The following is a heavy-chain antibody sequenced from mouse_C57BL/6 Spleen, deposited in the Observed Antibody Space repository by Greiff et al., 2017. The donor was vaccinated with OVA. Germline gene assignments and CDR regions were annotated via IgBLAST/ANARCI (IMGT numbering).Heavy chain of an antibody. Sequence: EVQLQQSGPELVKPGASVKISCKASGYTFTDYYMNWVKQSHGKSLEWIGDINPNNGGTSYNQKFKGKATLTVDKSSSTAYMELRSLTSDDSAVDYCARQGLRGGAWFADWGQGTLVTVSA. CDR2: INPNNGGT. V-gene: IGHV1-26*01. D-gene: IGHD2-4*01. J-gene: IGHJ3*01. CDR3: ARQGLRGGAWFAD. CDR1: GYTFTDYY.